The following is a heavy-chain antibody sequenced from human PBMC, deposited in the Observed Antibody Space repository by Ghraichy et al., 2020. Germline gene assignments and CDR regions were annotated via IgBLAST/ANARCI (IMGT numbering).Heavy chain of an antibody. J-gene: IGHJ6*03. Sequence: GGSLRLSCEVSGFSSRSYWMSWVRQAPGKGLEWVAKIKVDGSEKYYVDSVKGRFTISRDNAKNSLFLQMNSLRADDTAVYYCARESVAGGTYYYYYMDVWGKGTPVTVSS. CDR2: IKVDGSEK. D-gene: IGHD6-19*01. CDR1: GFSSRSYW. CDR3: ARESVAGGTYYYYYMDV. V-gene: IGHV3-7*01.